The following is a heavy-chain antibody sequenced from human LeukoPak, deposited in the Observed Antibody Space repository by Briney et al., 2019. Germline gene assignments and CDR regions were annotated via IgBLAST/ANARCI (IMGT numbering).Heavy chain of an antibody. V-gene: IGHV4-34*01. CDR1: GGSHSGCY. CDR2: SNHSGST. Sequence: SETLSLTCAVYGGSHSGCYWSWIRQPPSRGREWIGDSNHSGSTNYNPSLKSRVTISVDTSKKQFSLKLSSVTAADTAVYYCARGPGRIRSQKAVDIWGQGTMVTVSS. D-gene: IGHD3-3*01. CDR3: ARGPGRIRSQKAVDI. J-gene: IGHJ3*02.